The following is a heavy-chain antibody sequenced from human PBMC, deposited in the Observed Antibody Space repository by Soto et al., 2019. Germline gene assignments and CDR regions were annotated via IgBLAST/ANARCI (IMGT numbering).Heavy chain of an antibody. CDR2: IGVSGDTT. V-gene: IGHV3-23*01. D-gene: IGHD3-10*01. CDR3: AKVRRFGELRSLY. J-gene: IGHJ4*02. CDR1: GFTFSSYA. Sequence: EVQLLESGGGLVQPGGSLRLSCAASGFTFSSYAMSWVRQAPGKGLEWVSAIGVSGDTTYYADSVKGRFTISRDNSKNTLYLQMGRLRAEETAVYYCAKVRRFGELRSLYWGQGTLVTVSS.